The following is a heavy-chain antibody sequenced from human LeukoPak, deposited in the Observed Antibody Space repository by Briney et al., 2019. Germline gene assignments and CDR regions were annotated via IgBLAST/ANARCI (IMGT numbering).Heavy chain of an antibody. CDR3: ASGSHFWPA. J-gene: IGHJ5*01. Sequence: PSETLSLTCTVSGGSFRNFFWSWLRQPAGKGLEWIGRIYTSGTTNYNASLKSRVAMSVDTSKNQFFLNLTSVTAADTAVYYCASGSHFWPAWGHGTLVIVSS. CDR2: IYTSGTT. V-gene: IGHV4-4*07. CDR1: GGSFRNFF.